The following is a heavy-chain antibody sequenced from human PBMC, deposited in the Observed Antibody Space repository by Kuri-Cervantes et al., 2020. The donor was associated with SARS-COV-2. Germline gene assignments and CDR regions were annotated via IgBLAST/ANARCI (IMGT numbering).Heavy chain of an antibody. D-gene: IGHD4-23*01. CDR3: ARDGDYGGSSFDP. CDR1: GLIFTNYN. CDR2: NTSQTPYT. V-gene: IGHV3-21*01. Sequence: LICSPSGLIFTNYNMNLIRQTPGKGLEWVSVNTSQTPYTYHAESVRCRFIITRDHAKYSLSLAMNNLRADDTAIYYCARDGDYGGSSFDPWGQGTLVTVSS. J-gene: IGHJ5*02.